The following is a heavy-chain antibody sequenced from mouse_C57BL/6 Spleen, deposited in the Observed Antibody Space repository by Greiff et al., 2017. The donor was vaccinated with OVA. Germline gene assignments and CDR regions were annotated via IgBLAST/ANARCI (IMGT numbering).Heavy chain of an antibody. J-gene: IGHJ2*01. CDR1: GYTFTDYY. V-gene: IGHV1-26*01. D-gene: IGHD1-1*01. Sequence: EVKLMESGPELVKPGASVKISCKASGYTFTDYYMNWVKQSHGKSLEWIGDINPNNGGTSYNQKFKGKATLTVDKSSSTAYMELRSLTSEDSAVYYCARAHYGSSYFEYWGQGTTLTVSS. CDR3: ARAHYGSSYFEY. CDR2: INPNNGGT.